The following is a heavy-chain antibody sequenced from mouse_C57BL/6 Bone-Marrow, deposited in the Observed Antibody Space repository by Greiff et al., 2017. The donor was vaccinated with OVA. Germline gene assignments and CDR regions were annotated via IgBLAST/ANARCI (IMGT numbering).Heavy chain of an antibody. J-gene: IGHJ3*01. CDR1: GFTFSDYY. V-gene: IGHV5-12*01. Sequence: EVQLVESGGGLVQPGGSLKLSCAASGFTFSDYYMYWVRQTPEKRLEWVAYISNGGGSTYYPDTVKGRFTISRDNAKNTLYLQMSRLKSEDTAMYYCARHVGFAYWGQGTLVTVSA. CDR2: ISNGGGST. CDR3: ARHVGFAY.